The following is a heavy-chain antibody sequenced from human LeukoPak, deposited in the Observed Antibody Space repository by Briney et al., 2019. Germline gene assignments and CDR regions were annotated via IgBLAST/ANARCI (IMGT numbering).Heavy chain of an antibody. CDR1: GFTFSSYE. CDR3: ARDGDGYNWGYYFDY. Sequence: PGGSLRLSCAASGFTFSSYEMNWVRQAPGKGLEWVSYVSSSGSTIYYAVSVKGRFTISRDNAKNSLYLQMNSLRAEDTAVYYCARDGDGYNWGYYFDYWCQGTLVTVSS. CDR2: VSSSGSTI. J-gene: IGHJ4*02. V-gene: IGHV3-48*03. D-gene: IGHD5-24*01.